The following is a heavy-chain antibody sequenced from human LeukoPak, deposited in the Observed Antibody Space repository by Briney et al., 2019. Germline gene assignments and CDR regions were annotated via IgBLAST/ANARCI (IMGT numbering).Heavy chain of an antibody. CDR1: GYTFTDYF. CDR3: ARGPRITIFGVVMANDAFDI. Sequence: ASVKVSCMASGYTFTDYFMNWVRQAPGQGLEWMGWINPKSGGTVYAQTFQGRVTMTRDTSSSTAYMELSRLRFDDTVVYYCARGPRITIFGVVMANDAFDIWGQGTMVTVSS. V-gene: IGHV1-2*02. J-gene: IGHJ3*02. D-gene: IGHD3-3*01. CDR2: INPKSGGT.